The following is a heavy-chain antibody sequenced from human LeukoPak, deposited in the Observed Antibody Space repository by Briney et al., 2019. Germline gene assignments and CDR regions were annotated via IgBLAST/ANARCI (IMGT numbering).Heavy chain of an antibody. CDR1: GDSISSSGYY. Sequence: PSETLSLTCSVSGDSISSSGYYWDWIRQPPGKELEWIGFIYYSGRTQYNPSLKSRVTMSVDTSKTHFSLRLSSVTAADAAVYYCARAVVPADEKNWFDSWGQGIWVTVSS. CDR3: ARAVVPADEKNWFDS. V-gene: IGHV4-39*07. D-gene: IGHD2-2*01. J-gene: IGHJ5*01. CDR2: IYYSGRT.